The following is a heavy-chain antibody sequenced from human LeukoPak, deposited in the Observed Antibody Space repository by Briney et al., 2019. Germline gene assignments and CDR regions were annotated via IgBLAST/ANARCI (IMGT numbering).Heavy chain of an antibody. CDR2: IYYSGST. D-gene: IGHD3/OR15-3a*01. J-gene: IGHJ6*02. Sequence: SETLSLTCTVSGGSISSYYWSWIRQPPGKGLEWIGYIYYSGSTNYNPSLKSRVTISVDTSKNQFSPKLSSVTAADTAVYYCARVKRTGTLYYYYGMDVWGQGTTVTVSS. CDR3: ARVKRTGTLYYYYGMDV. CDR1: GGSISSYY. V-gene: IGHV4-59*01.